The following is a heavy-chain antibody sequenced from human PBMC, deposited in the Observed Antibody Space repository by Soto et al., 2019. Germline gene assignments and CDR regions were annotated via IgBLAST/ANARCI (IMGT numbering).Heavy chain of an antibody. J-gene: IGHJ4*02. D-gene: IGHD1-1*01. CDR1: GFTFSDAW. V-gene: IGHV3-15*01. CDR3: TTDPHSTGTKY. Sequence: GGSLRLSCAASGFTFSDAWMSWVRQAPGAGLEWVGLIKGKTEGGTIDYAAPVKARFTISRDASKNTLYLQMNSLKTEDTAVYYCTTDPHSTGTKYWGQGTLVTVSS. CDR2: IKGKTEGGTI.